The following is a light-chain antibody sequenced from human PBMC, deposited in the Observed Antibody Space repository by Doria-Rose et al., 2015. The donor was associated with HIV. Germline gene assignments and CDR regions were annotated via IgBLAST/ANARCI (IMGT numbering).Light chain of an antibody. V-gene: IGKV1-27*01. CDR3: QNYNSAPLT. J-gene: IGKJ4*01. Sequence: TQSPSSLSAYVGDRVPITFRASQGISTFLAWYQQKPGRVPKLLIYAASTLQSGVPSRFSGSGSGTDFSLTISTLQPEDVAIYYCQNYNSAPLTFGGGSKVEIK. CDR2: AAS. CDR1: QGISTF.